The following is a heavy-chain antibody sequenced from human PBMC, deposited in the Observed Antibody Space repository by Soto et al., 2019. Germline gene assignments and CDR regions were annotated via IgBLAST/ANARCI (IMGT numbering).Heavy chain of an antibody. Sequence: QVQLVQSGAEVKKPGSSVKVSCKASGGTFSSYAISWVRQAPGQGLEWMGGIIPIFGTANYAQKFQGRVTITADESTSTAYMELSSLRSEDTAVYYCARVMGGIAAALGWFDPWGQGALVTVSS. CDR1: GGTFSSYA. D-gene: IGHD6-13*01. CDR2: IIPIFGTA. V-gene: IGHV1-69*01. J-gene: IGHJ5*02. CDR3: ARVMGGIAAALGWFDP.